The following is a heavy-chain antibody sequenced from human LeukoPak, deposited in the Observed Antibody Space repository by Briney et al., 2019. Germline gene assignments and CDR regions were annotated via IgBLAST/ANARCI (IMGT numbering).Heavy chain of an antibody. D-gene: IGHD2-2*01. CDR2: IFYSGST. Sequence: SETLSLTCTVSGGSISSRSYYWGWIRQPPGKGLEWIGNIFYSGSTYYNPSLKSRVTISVDTSKNHFSLKLSSVTAADTAVYYCARHVHIVYCSTTSCPFDYWGQGTLVTVSS. V-gene: IGHV4-39*01. J-gene: IGHJ4*02. CDR3: ARHVHIVYCSTTSCPFDY. CDR1: GGSISSRSYY.